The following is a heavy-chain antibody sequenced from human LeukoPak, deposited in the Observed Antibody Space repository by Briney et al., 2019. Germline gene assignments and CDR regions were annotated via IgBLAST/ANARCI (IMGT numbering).Heavy chain of an antibody. CDR1: GGSVGSGSYY. CDR2: IHYSGST. D-gene: IGHD1-14*01. Sequence: SETLSLTCTVSGGSVGSGSYYWSWIRQPPGKGLEWIGYIHYSGSTNYNPSLKSRVTISVDTSKNQFSLKLSSVTAADTAVYYCARNRRGDYYYGMDVWGKGTTVTVSS. J-gene: IGHJ6*04. V-gene: IGHV4-61*01. CDR3: ARNRRGDYYYGMDV.